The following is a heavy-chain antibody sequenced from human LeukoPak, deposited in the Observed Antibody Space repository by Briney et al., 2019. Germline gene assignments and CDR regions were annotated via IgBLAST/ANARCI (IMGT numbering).Heavy chain of an antibody. D-gene: IGHD2-2*01. Sequence: ASVKVFCKASGYTFTSYDINWVRQATGQGLEWMGWMNPNSGNTGYAQKFQGRVTITRNTSISTAYMELSSLRSEDTAVYYCARGLVMIPAANMDVWGKGTTVTVSS. CDR3: ARGLVMIPAANMDV. V-gene: IGHV1-8*03. CDR2: MNPNSGNT. J-gene: IGHJ6*03. CDR1: GYTFTSYD.